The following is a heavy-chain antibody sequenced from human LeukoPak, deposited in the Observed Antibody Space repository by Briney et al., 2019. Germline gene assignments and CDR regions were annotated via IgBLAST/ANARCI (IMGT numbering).Heavy chain of an antibody. D-gene: IGHD1-26*01. CDR3: AKDRGTGSYSLDY. CDR1: GFTFSDYY. J-gene: IGHJ4*02. CDR2: ISSGGSTI. V-gene: IGHV3-11*04. Sequence: GGSLRLSCAASGFTFSDYYMSWIRQAPGKGLEWVSYISSGGSTIFYADSVKGRFTISRDNSKNTLYLQMNSLRAEDTAVNYCAKDRGTGSYSLDYWGQGTLVTVSS.